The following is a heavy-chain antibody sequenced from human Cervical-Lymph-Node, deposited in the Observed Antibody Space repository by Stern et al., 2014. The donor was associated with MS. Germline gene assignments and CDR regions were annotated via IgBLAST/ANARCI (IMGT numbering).Heavy chain of an antibody. CDR2: LDWNDKT. CDR1: GFSLVTSGVR. V-gene: IGHV2-70*04. CDR3: ARMMGSGYRHYFDY. Sequence: QITLKESGPALVKPTQTLTLTCTFSGFSLVTSGVRVSWLRQPPGKALEWLARLDWNDKTFYNTSPMTRLTISKDTSKNQVVLTMTNVDPVDTATYYCARMMGSGYRHYFDYWGQGTPVTVS. D-gene: IGHD3-3*01. J-gene: IGHJ4*02.